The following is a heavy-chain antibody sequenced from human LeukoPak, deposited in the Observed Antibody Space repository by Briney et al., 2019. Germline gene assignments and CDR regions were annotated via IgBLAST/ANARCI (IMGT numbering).Heavy chain of an antibody. CDR3: ARVRFGEVYY. V-gene: IGHV1-8*01. D-gene: IGHD3-16*01. Sequence: ASVKVSCTASGYTITSYDINWVRQATGQGLEWMGWMNPNSGYTGYAQKFQGRVTMTRNTSISTAYMELSSLRSEDTAVYYCARVRFGEVYYWGQGTLVTVSS. CDR1: GYTITSYD. J-gene: IGHJ4*02. CDR2: MNPNSGYT.